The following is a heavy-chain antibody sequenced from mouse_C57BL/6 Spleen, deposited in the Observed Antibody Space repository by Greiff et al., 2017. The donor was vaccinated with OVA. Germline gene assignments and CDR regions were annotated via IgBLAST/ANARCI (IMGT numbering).Heavy chain of an antibody. CDR2: INPGSGGT. CDR3: ARTDDGYLFAY. J-gene: IGHJ3*01. CDR1: GYAFTNYL. V-gene: IGHV1-54*01. Sequence: VQLQQSGAELVRPGTSVKVSCKASGYAFTNYLIEWVKQRPGQGLEWIGVINPGSGGTNYNEKFKGKATLTADKSSSTAYMQLSSLTSEDSAVYFCARTDDGYLFAYWGQGTLVTVSA. D-gene: IGHD2-3*01.